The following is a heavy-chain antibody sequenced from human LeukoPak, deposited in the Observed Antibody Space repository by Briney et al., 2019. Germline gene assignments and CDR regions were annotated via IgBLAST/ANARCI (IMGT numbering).Heavy chain of an antibody. D-gene: IGHD3-3*01. V-gene: IGHV3-23*01. CDR2: ISVASNT. CDR1: GLAFSSYA. J-gene: IGHJ4*02. CDR3: ADYGVSGVRNNFY. Sequence: GGSLRLSCAASGLAFSSYAMSWVRQAPGKGLEWVSTISVASNTFYADSVKGRFTISRDNSRNTVYLQMTSLRADDTAVHYCADYGVSGVRNNFYWGQGTLVTVSS.